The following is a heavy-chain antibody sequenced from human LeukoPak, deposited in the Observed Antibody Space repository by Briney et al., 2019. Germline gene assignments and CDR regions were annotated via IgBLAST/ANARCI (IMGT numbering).Heavy chain of an antibody. CDR1: GFTFSAYE. CDR2: IGSSGSTV. Sequence: GGSLRLSCAASGFTFSAYEMNWVRQAPGKGLEWVSYIGSSGSTVYYADSVKGRFTISRDNSKNTLYLQMNNLRADDTAVYYCAKDATGFSDFDYWGQGTLVTVSS. J-gene: IGHJ4*02. CDR3: AKDATGFSDFDY. D-gene: IGHD3-9*01. V-gene: IGHV3-48*03.